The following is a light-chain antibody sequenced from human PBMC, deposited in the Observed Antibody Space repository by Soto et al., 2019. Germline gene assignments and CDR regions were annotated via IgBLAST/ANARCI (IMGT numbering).Light chain of an antibody. CDR3: QQYGRSPFN. V-gene: IGKV3-20*01. CDR2: GTS. J-gene: IGKJ3*01. Sequence: EVVLTQSPGTLSLSPGESATLSCRASETISSNFLAWYQQKPGQAPRLLIFGTSTRATGIPDKFIGSGSGTDFTLTIRRLEPEDFAVYYCQQYGRSPFNFGPGTKVDI. CDR1: ETISSNF.